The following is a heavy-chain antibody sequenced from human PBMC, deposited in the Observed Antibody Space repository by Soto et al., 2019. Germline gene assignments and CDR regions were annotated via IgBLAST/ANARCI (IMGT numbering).Heavy chain of an antibody. V-gene: IGHV3-23*01. CDR1: GFTFSSYA. Sequence: GGSLRLSCAASGFTFSSYAMSWVRQAPGKGLEWVSAISGSGGSTYYADSVKGRFTISRDNSKNTLYLQMNSLRAEDTAVYYCAKVILGGGRDGYNFRGPYYYYGMDVWGQGTTVTVSS. CDR2: ISGSGGST. J-gene: IGHJ6*02. CDR3: AKVILGGGRDGYNFRGPYYYYGMDV. D-gene: IGHD3-10*02.